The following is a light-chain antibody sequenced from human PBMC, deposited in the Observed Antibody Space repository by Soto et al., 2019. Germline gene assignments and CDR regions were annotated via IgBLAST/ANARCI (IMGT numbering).Light chain of an antibody. CDR1: QSVSDN. J-gene: IGKJ1*01. V-gene: IGKV3-15*01. CDR2: ATS. CDR3: QQYNNWRT. Sequence: IVMTQSPATLSPSPGERATLSCRASQSVSDNLAWYQQKPGQVPSLLIYATSTRAAGVPARFSGSGSGTEFTLTISSLQSEDFAVYYCQQYNNWRTFGQGTKLEIK.